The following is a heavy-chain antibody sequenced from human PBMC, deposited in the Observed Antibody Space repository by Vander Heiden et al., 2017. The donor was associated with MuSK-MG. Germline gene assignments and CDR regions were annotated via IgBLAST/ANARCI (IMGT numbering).Heavy chain of an antibody. CDR3: ASDPRVSSGNRVDY. CDR1: GFTFSSYW. V-gene: IGHV3-7*03. Sequence: EVQLVESGGGLVQPGGSLRPSCAASGFTFSSYWMNWGRQAPGKGLEWVANIKQDGSEKYYVDSVKGRFTISRDNAKNSLYLQMNSLRAEDTAVYYCASDPRVSSGNRVDYWGQGTLVTVSS. D-gene: IGHD3-10*01. CDR2: IKQDGSEK. J-gene: IGHJ4*02.